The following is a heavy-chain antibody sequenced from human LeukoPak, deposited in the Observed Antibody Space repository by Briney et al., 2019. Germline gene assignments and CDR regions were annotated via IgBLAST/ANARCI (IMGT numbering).Heavy chain of an antibody. CDR1: GYTFTSYY. CDR2: INPSGGST. J-gene: IGHJ4*02. D-gene: IGHD3-3*01. CDR3: ARVVTSGYYMLDD. V-gene: IGHV1-46*01. Sequence: ASVKVSCKASGYTFTSYYMHWVRQAPGQGLEWMGIINPSGGSTSYAQKFQGRVTMTRDMSTSTVYMELSSLRSDDTAVYYCARVVTSGYYMLDDWGQGTLVTVSS.